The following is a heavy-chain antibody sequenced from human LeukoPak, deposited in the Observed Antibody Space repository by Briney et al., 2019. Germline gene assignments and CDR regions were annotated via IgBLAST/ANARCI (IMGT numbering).Heavy chain of an antibody. Sequence: ASETLSLTCAVYGGSFSVYYWSWIRQPPGKGLEWIGEINHSGSTNYNPSLKSRVTISVDTSKNQFSLKLSSVTAADTAVYYCASLRTTGGGYNWNSEGWGQGTLVTVSS. CDR3: ASLRTTGGGYNWNSEG. CDR1: GGSFSVYY. D-gene: IGHD1-7*01. J-gene: IGHJ4*02. V-gene: IGHV4-34*01. CDR2: INHSGST.